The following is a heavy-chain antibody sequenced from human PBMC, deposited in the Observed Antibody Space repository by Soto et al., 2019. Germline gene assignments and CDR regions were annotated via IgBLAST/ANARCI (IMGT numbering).Heavy chain of an antibody. CDR3: ARKDYYGAGIYYFDH. CDR2: INVANGDT. D-gene: IGHD3-10*01. Sequence: ASVKVSCKASGYTFTAYPMHWVRQAPGQRLEWMGRINVANGDTGYSQKFQGRVTVTRDTSASTVYMELSSLTSEDTAVYYCARKDYYGAGIYYFDHWGEGTLVTVSS. J-gene: IGHJ4*02. CDR1: GYTFTAYP. V-gene: IGHV1-3*01.